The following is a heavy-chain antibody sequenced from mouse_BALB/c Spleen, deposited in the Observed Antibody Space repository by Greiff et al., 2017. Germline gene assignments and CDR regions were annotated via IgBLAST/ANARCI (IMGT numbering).Heavy chain of an antibody. CDR3: ATPQTGRYFDV. CDR1: GYTFTSYV. V-gene: IGHV1-14*01. J-gene: IGHJ1*01. Sequence: EVQLQQSGPELVKPGASVKMSCKASGYTFTSYVMHWVKQKPGQGLEWIGYINPYNDGTKYNEKFKGKATLTSDKSSSTAYMELSLTSEDSAVYYCATPQTGRYFDVWGAGTTVTVSS. CDR2: INPYNDGT. D-gene: IGHD4-1*01.